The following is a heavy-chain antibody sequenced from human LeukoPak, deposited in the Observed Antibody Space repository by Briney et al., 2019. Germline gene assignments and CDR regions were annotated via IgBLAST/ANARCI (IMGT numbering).Heavy chain of an antibody. CDR3: ARVLGTPPTI. CDR2: IYSGGST. D-gene: IGHD3-10*01. CDR1: GFTFSSYS. Sequence: QSGGSLRLSCAGSGFTFSSYSMNWVRQAPGKGLEWVSVIYSGGSTYYADSVKGRFTISRDNSKNTLYLQMNSLRAEDTAVYYCARVLGTPPTIWGQGTMVTVSS. V-gene: IGHV3-66*01. J-gene: IGHJ3*02.